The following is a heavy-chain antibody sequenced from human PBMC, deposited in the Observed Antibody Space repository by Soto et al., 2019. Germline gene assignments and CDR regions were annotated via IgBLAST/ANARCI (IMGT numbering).Heavy chain of an antibody. CDR3: ARHQSGYSDYFDY. D-gene: IGHD5-12*01. V-gene: IGHV4-59*08. CDR2: IYYSGST. J-gene: IGHJ4*02. CDR1: GGSISSYY. Sequence: SETLSLTCTVSGGSISSYYCSWIRQPPGKGLEWIGYIYYSGSTNYNPSLKSRVTISVDTSKNQFSLKLSSVTAADTAVYYCARHQSGYSDYFDYWGQGTLVTVSS.